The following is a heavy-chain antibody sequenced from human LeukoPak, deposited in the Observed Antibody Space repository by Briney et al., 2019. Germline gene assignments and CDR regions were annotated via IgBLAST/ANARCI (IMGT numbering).Heavy chain of an antibody. CDR1: GFTFSSYA. D-gene: IGHD3-9*01. CDR2: ISGSGGST. Sequence: GGSLRLSCAASGFTFSSYAMSWVRQAPGKGLEWDSAISGSGGSTYYADSVKGRFTISRDNSKNTLYLQMNSLRAEDTAVYYCAKRVYDILTGCDYWGQGTLVTVSS. V-gene: IGHV3-23*01. CDR3: AKRVYDILTGCDY. J-gene: IGHJ4*02.